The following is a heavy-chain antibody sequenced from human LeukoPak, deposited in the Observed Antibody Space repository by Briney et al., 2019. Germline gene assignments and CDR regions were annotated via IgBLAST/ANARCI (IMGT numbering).Heavy chain of an antibody. CDR3: AKDLIEGLEWLDGLCDY. V-gene: IGHV3-23*01. CDR2: VSGSGGST. Sequence: GGSLRLSCAASGFTFSSYAMSWVRQAPGKGLEWVSAVSGSGGSTYYADSVKGRFTISRDNSKNTLYLQMNSLRAEDTAVYYCAKDLIEGLEWLDGLCDYWGQGTLVTVSS. D-gene: IGHD3-3*01. CDR1: GFTFSSYA. J-gene: IGHJ4*02.